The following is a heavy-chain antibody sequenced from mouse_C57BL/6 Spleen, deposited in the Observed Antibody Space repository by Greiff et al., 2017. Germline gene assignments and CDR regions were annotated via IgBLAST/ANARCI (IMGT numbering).Heavy chain of an antibody. V-gene: IGHV1-54*01. J-gene: IGHJ1*03. CDR2: INPGSGGT. Sequence: QVQLQQSGAELVRPGTSVKVSFKASGYAFTNYLIEWVKQRPGQGLEWIGVINPGSGGTNYNEKFKGKATLTADKSSSTAYMQLSSLTSEDSAVYFCARRRKGYFDVWGTGTTVTVSS. CDR1: GYAFTNYL. CDR3: ARRRKGYFDV.